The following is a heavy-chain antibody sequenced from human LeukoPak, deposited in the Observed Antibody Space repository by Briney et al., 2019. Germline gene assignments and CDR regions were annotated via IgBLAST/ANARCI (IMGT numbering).Heavy chain of an antibody. D-gene: IGHD6-13*01. V-gene: IGHV3-30-3*01. CDR2: ISYDGSNK. J-gene: IGHJ4*02. CDR1: GFTFSSYA. Sequence: GRSLRLSCAASGFTFSSYAMHWVRQAPGKGLEWVAVISYDGSNKYYADSVKGRFTISRDNSKKPLYLQMNSLRAEDTAVYYCARDGSSCPFDYWGQGTLVTVSS. CDR3: ARDGSSCPFDY.